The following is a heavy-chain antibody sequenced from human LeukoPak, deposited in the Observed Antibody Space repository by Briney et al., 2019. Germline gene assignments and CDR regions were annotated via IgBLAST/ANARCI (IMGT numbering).Heavy chain of an antibody. CDR3: ARSVYRLGYYYDSSGYLVY. D-gene: IGHD3-22*01. CDR1: GFMFDTYI. J-gene: IGHJ4*02. CDR2: INSINAV. V-gene: IGHV3-48*01. Sequence: GGSLRLSCAASGFMFDTYIMTWVRQAPGKGLEWISYINSINAVYYTDSVEGRFSISRDNAKNSLYLQMNSLRAEDTAVYYCARSVYRLGYYYDSSGYLVYWGQGTLVTVSS.